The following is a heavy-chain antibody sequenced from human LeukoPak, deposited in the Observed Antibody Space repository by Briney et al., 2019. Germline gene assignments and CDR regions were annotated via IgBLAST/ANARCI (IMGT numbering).Heavy chain of an antibody. V-gene: IGHV4-59*01. CDR3: ARQAYDSIGFYDY. Sequence: SETLSLTCTVSGDSIINYYWNWIRQPPGKGLEWIGYISDSGGTNYNPSLMSRVTISVDTSKNQFSLKLNSVTAADTAVYYCARQAYDSIGFYDYWGQGTLVTVSS. CDR2: ISDSGGT. J-gene: IGHJ4*02. CDR1: GDSIINYY. D-gene: IGHD3-22*01.